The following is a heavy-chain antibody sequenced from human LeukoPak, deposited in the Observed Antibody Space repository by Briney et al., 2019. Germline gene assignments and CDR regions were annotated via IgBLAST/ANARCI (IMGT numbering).Heavy chain of an antibody. CDR3: ARVDYGSGCDS. Sequence: SVKVSCKASGGTFSSYAISWVRQAPGQGLEWMGGIIPIFGTANYAQKFQGRVTITADKSTSTAYMELSSLRAEDMAVYYCARVDYGSGCDSWGQGTLVTVSS. D-gene: IGHD6-19*01. J-gene: IGHJ4*02. V-gene: IGHV1-69*06. CDR1: GGTFSSYA. CDR2: IIPIFGTA.